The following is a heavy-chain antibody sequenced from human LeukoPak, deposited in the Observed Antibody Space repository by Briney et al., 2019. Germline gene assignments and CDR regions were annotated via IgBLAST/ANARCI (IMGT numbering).Heavy chain of an antibody. CDR3: ARDGGRREDY. D-gene: IGHD2-15*01. V-gene: IGHV3-23*01. J-gene: IGHJ4*02. Sequence: GGSLRLSCAASGFTFSSYGMSWVRQAPGKGLEWVSAISGSGGSTYYADSVKGRFTISRDNSKNTLYLQMNSLRAEDTAVYYCARDGGRREDYWGQGALVTVSS. CDR1: GFTFSSYG. CDR2: ISGSGGST.